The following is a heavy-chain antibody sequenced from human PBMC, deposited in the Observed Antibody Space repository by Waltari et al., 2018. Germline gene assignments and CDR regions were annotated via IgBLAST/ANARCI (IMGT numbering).Heavy chain of an antibody. Sequence: QVQLQESGPGLVKPSETLSLTCAVSGYSISSGYYWGWIRQPPGKGLEWIGSIYHSGSTYYNPSLKSRVTISVDTSKNQFSLKLSSVTAADTAVYYCARPYYYESSGYHHYAFDIWGQGTMVTVSS. J-gene: IGHJ3*02. CDR3: ARPYYYESSGYHHYAFDI. V-gene: IGHV4-38-2*01. CDR1: GYSISSGYY. D-gene: IGHD3-22*01. CDR2: IYHSGST.